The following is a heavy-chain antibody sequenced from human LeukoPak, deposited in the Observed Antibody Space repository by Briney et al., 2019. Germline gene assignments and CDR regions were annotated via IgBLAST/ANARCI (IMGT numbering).Heavy chain of an antibody. CDR2: ISYDGSNK. Sequence: EGSLRLSCAASGFTFSSYAMHWVRQAPGKGLEWVAVISYDGSNKYYADSVRGRFTISRDNSKNTLYLQMDSLRAEDTAVYYCAKAYYYGSGSNYKSFDYWGQGTLVTVSP. V-gene: IGHV3-30-3*01. J-gene: IGHJ4*02. CDR3: AKAYYYGSGSNYKSFDY. CDR1: GFTFSSYA. D-gene: IGHD3-10*01.